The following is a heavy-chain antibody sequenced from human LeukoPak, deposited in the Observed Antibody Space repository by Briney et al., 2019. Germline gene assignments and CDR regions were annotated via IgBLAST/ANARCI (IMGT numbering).Heavy chain of an antibody. J-gene: IGHJ4*02. Sequence: SQTLSLTCSVSGGSVTSSSYYWSWIRPPAGKGLEWVGRIYVTGSTDYNPSLKSRVSMSLDKSRNNFSLQLTSVTAADTATYYCARGSVGPTRKFESWGQGTLVSVSS. CDR3: ARGSVGPTRKFES. CDR2: IYVTGST. CDR1: GGSVTSSSYY. D-gene: IGHD1-26*01. V-gene: IGHV4-61*02.